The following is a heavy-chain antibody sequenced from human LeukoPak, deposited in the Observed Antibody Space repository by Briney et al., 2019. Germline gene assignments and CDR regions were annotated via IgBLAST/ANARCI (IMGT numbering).Heavy chain of an antibody. Sequence: ASVKVSCKASGYTFTGYYMHWVRQAPGQGLEWMGWINPNSGGTNYAQKFQGRVTMTRDTSISTAYKELSRLRSDDTAVYYCARGSNVDTAMVSFRPWGQGTLVTVSS. CDR3: ARGSNVDTAMVSFRP. D-gene: IGHD5-18*01. J-gene: IGHJ5*02. CDR2: INPNSGGT. V-gene: IGHV1-2*02. CDR1: GYTFTGYY.